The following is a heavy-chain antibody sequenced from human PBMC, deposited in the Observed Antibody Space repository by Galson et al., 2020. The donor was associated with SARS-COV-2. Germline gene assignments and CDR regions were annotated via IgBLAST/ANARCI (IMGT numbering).Heavy chain of an antibody. D-gene: IGHD3-10*01. CDR3: ARVEVTVVRGDAPGNAFDM. CDR2: INPNRGGP. Sequence: ASVNVSCKASGYPFTGYYMHWVRQAPGQGLQWMGWINPNRGGPNFAQKLQGRVTMTRDTSISTVYMDLTRLRPDDTAVYYCARVEVTVVRGDAPGNAFDMWGQGTMVAVSS. V-gene: IGHV1-2*02. CDR1: GYPFTGYY. J-gene: IGHJ3*02.